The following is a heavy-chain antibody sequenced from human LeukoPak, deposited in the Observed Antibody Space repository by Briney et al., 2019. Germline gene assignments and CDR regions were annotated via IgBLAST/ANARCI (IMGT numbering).Heavy chain of an antibody. Sequence: PGGSLRLSYAASGFTFSNYVMSWFRQAPGKGLEWVSGITARADSTYYADSVKGRVTISRDNSKNTLFLQLNSLRAEDAAVYYCTKTCMWAIYAFHIWGQGTMVTVSS. V-gene: IGHV3-23*01. J-gene: IGHJ3*02. CDR1: GFTFSNYV. CDR2: ITARADST. D-gene: IGHD2-2*02. CDR3: TKTCMWAIYAFHI.